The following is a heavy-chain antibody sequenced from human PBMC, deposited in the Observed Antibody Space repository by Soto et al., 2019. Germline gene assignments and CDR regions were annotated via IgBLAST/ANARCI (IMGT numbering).Heavy chain of an antibody. J-gene: IGHJ4*02. CDR1: GFIFSSYA. CDR2: ISYDGSNK. CDR3: ARDHGGSSDY. Sequence: PGGSLRLSCAAYGFIFSSYAMHWVRQAPGKGLEWVAVISYDGSNKYYADSVKGRFTISRDNSENTLYLQMNSLRPEDTAVYYCARDHGGSSDYWGQGTLVTVSS. D-gene: IGHD1-26*01. V-gene: IGHV3-30-3*01.